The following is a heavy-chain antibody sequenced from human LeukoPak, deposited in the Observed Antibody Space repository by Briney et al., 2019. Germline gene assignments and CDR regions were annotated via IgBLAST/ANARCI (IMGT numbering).Heavy chain of an antibody. Sequence: GESLRLSCAASGFTFSSYAMSWVRQAPGKRLEWVSSISSSGANTYYADSVKGRFTISRDNSKNTLYLQMNSLRAEDTAVYYCTKGTIWLPFDYWGQGTLVSVSS. J-gene: IGHJ4*02. V-gene: IGHV3-23*01. CDR2: ISSSGANT. CDR3: TKGTIWLPFDY. CDR1: GFTFSSYA. D-gene: IGHD5-18*01.